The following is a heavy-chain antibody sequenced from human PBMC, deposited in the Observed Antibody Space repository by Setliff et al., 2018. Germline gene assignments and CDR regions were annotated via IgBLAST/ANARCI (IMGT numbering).Heavy chain of an antibody. CDR3: GRASRFGTIVYRGDYYMDV. CDR1: GGTFTKYG. Sequence: ASVKVSCKASGGTFTKYGISWVRQAPGQGLEWMGWINTNTGNPSYAQGFTGRFVFSLDTSVSTAYLQINSLEAEDSAVYYCGRASRFGTIVYRGDYYMDVWGKGTTVTVSS. D-gene: IGHD3-10*01. CDR2: INTNTGNP. J-gene: IGHJ6*03. V-gene: IGHV7-4-1*02.